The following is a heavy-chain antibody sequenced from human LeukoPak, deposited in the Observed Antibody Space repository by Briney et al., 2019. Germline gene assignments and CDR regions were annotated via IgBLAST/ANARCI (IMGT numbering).Heavy chain of an antibody. CDR3: ATDIRARVAGENDY. V-gene: IGHV1-24*01. CDR2: FDPEDGET. CDR1: GYTLTELS. Sequence: ASVRVSCKVSGYTLTELSMHWVRQAPGKGLEWMGGFDPEDGETIYAQKFQGRVTMTEDTSTDTAYMELSSLRSEDTAVYYCATDIRARVAGENDYWGQGTLVTVSS. D-gene: IGHD6-19*01. J-gene: IGHJ4*02.